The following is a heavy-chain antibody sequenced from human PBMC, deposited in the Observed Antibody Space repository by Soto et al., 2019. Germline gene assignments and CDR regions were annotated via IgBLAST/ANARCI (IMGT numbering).Heavy chain of an antibody. CDR2: IKHDGSEK. J-gene: IGHJ4*02. Sequence: GGSLRLSCAASGFTFSSYWMSWVRQAPGKGLEWVANIKHDGSEKYYVDSVKGRFTISRDNAKNSLYLQMNSLRAEDTAVYYCASLLFRDYFDYWGQGTLVTVSS. CDR3: ASLLFRDYFDY. V-gene: IGHV3-7*01. D-gene: IGHD3-10*01. CDR1: GFTFSSYW.